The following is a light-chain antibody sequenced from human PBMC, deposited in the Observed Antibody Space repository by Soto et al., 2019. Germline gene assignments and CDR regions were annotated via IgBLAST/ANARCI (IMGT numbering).Light chain of an antibody. CDR3: QQRSNWPSLT. J-gene: IGKJ4*01. V-gene: IGKV3-11*01. CDR2: DAS. CDR1: HSVGSC. Sequence: EIVLIQSPATLSLSPGERATLSCRASHSVGSCLAWYQHKPGQAPRLLISDASNRATGIPARFSGSGSETDFTLTISSLEPEDFAVYYCQQRSNWPSLTFGGGTKVDIK.